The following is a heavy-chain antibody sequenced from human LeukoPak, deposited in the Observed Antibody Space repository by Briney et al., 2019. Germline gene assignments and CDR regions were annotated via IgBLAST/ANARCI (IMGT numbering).Heavy chain of an antibody. V-gene: IGHV1-46*01. CDR1: GYTFTSYY. CDR3: AREGHYCTGGVCYTGFDY. J-gene: IGHJ4*02. CDR2: INPSGGST. D-gene: IGHD2-8*02. Sequence: GASVKVSCKASGYTFTSYYMHWVRQAPGQGLEWMGIINPSGGSTSYAQKFQGRVTMTRDTSTSTVYMELSSLRSEDTAVYYCAREGHYCTGGVCYTGFDYWGQGTLVTVSS.